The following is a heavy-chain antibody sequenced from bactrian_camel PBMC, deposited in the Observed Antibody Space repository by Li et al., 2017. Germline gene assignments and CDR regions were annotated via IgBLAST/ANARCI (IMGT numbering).Heavy chain of an antibody. CDR3: AVYDAYAGRCSFREDYYDY. V-gene: IGHV3S7*01. CDR2: IYTDGSGP. CDR1: GFTSSRAY. D-gene: IGHD2*01. J-gene: IGHJ4*01. Sequence: QVKLVESGGGLVQPGDSLRLSCEFSGFTSSRAYMSWVRQAPGKGLEWVSSIYTDGSGPYYAEFVKGRLTMSSDNAKNTVYLQMNSLKSEDTALYYCAVYDAYAGRCSFREDYYDYWGPGTQVTVS.